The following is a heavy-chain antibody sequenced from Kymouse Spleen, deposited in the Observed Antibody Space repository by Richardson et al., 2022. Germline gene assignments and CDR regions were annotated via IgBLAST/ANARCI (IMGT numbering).Heavy chain of an antibody. V-gene: IGHV3-48*02. D-gene: IGHD1-7*01. CDR1: GFTFSSYS. CDR2: ISSSSSTI. CDR3: ARDGV*LELFTTTTTVWTS. J-gene: IGHJ6*02. Sequence: EVQLVESGGGLVQPGGSLRLSCAASGFTFSSYSMNWVRQAPGKGLEWVSYISSSSSTIYYADSVKGRFTISRDNAKNSLYLQMNSLRDEDTAVYYCARDGV*LELFTTTTTVWTSGAKGPRSPSPQ.